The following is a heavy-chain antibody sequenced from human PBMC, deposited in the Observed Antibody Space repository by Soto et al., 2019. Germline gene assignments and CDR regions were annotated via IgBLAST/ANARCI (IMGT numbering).Heavy chain of an antibody. CDR1: GGSFSGYY. D-gene: IGHD3-10*01. CDR2: INHSGST. CDR3: ARGDSPRITIVFDY. V-gene: IGHV4-34*01. J-gene: IGHJ4*02. Sequence: PSETLSLTCAVYGGSFSGYYWSWIRQPPGKGLEWIGEINHSGSTNYNPSLKSRVTISVDTSKNQFSLKLSSVTAADTAVYYCARGDSPRITIVFDYWGQGTLVTVSS.